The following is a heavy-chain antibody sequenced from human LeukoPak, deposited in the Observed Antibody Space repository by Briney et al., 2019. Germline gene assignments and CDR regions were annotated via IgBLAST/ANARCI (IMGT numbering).Heavy chain of an antibody. CDR1: GFTFSNAW. CDR2: IKSKTDGGTT. D-gene: IGHD3-9*01. V-gene: IGHV3-15*01. Sequence: GGSLRLSCAASGFTFSNAWMSWVRQAPGKGLEWVGRIKSKTDGGTTDYAAPVKGRCTISRDDSKNTLYLQMNSLKTEDTAVYYCTTDQKSYDILTGRQMHETEGGQGTLVTVSS. J-gene: IGHJ4*02. CDR3: TTDQKSYDILTGRQMHETE.